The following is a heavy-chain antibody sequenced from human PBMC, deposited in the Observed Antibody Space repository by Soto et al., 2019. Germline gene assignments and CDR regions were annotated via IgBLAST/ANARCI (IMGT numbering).Heavy chain of an antibody. CDR2: MWYDGATK. J-gene: IGHJ3*02. CDR3: LRDSSRSGNYKNDAFQI. Sequence: QVQLVEFGGGMVQPGRSLSLYCAASGITFRTSGMHWVRQAPGKGLEWVAVMWYDGATKYYGESVKGRFTISRDTYTNTLDLQMNSLRVYDTAVYYCLRDSSRSGNYKNDAFQIWGQVTMVTVSS. D-gene: IGHD3-10*01. CDR1: GITFRTSG. V-gene: IGHV3-33*01.